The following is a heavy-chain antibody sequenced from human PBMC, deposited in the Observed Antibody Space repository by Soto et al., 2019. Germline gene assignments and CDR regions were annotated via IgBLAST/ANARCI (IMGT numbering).Heavy chain of an antibody. D-gene: IGHD6-19*01. CDR2: ISSNGGST. Sequence: EVQVVESGGGLVQPGGSLRLSCSVSGFTFSSYAMHWVRQAPGKGLEYVSSISSNGGSTYYPDSVKGRFTISRDNSKNTLYLQMSSLRVEDTAVYFCASALIGIAVAGVFDHWGPGTLVTVSS. J-gene: IGHJ4*02. CDR1: GFTFSSYA. V-gene: IGHV3-64D*06. CDR3: ASALIGIAVAGVFDH.